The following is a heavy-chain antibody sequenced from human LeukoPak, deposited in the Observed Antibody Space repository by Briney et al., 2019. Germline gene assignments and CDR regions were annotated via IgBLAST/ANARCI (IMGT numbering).Heavy chain of an antibody. CDR3: AKGGRRHYGDYVAF. CDR1: GFTVNGYA. D-gene: IGHD4-17*01. J-gene: IGHJ4*02. V-gene: IGHV3-23*01. CDR2: ISASGDNT. Sequence: GGSLRLSCDASGFTVNGYAMNWVRQAPGKGLEWVSVISASGDNTYYADSVKGRFTISRDDSKNTVYLQMNSLRAADTAVYHCAKGGRRHYGDYVAFWGQGTLVTVSS.